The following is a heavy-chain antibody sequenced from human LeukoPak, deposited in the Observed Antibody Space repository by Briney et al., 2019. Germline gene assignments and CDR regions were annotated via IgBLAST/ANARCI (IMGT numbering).Heavy chain of an antibody. D-gene: IGHD6-19*01. CDR1: GFTFDDYA. J-gene: IGHJ4*02. CDR3: AKGQWGQWLEGIDY. V-gene: IGHV3-9*03. Sequence: PGGSLRLSCAASGFTFDDYAMHWVRQAPGKGLEWVSGISWNSGSIGYADSVKGRFTISRDNAKNSLYLQMNSLRAEDMALYYCAKGQWGQWLEGIDYWGQGTLVTVSP. CDR2: ISWNSGSI.